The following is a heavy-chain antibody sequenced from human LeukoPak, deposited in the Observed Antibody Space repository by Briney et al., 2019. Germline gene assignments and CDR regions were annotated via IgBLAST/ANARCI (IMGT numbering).Heavy chain of an antibody. D-gene: IGHD6-19*01. CDR2: TRNKANSYTT. J-gene: IGHJ4*02. V-gene: IGHV3-72*01. CDR3: AKVPHESSGWYVLFDY. CDR1: GFTFSDHY. Sequence: GGSLRLSCAASGFTFSDHYMDWVRQAPGKGLEWVGRTRNKANSYTTEYAASVKGRFTISRDDSKNSLYLQMNSLRAEDTAVYYCAKVPHESSGWYVLFDYWGQGTLVTVSS.